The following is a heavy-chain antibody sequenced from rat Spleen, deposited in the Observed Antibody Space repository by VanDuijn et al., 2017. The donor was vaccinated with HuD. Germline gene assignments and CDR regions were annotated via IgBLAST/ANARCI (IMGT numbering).Heavy chain of an antibody. CDR2: ISYDGSST. J-gene: IGHJ2*01. V-gene: IGHV5-29*01. Sequence: EVQLVESDGGLVQPGRSLKLSCAASGFTFSDYYMAWVRQAPTKGLEWVATISYDGSSTYYRDSVKGRFTISRDNAKSTLYLQMDSLRSENTATYYYARINSGFDYWGQGVMVTVSS. D-gene: IGHD4-3*01. CDR3: ARINSGFDY. CDR1: GFTFSDYY.